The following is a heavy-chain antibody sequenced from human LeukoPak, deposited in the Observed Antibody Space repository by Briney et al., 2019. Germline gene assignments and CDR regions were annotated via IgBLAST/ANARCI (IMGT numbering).Heavy chain of an antibody. CDR3: ARDRGSSWYLGAFDI. V-gene: IGHV3-33*01. CDR1: GFTFSSYS. CDR2: IWYDGSNK. Sequence: GGSLRLSCAASGFTFSSYSMHWVRQAPGKGLEWVAVIWYDGSNKYYADSVKGRFTISRDNSKNTLYLQMNSLRAEDTAVYYCARDRGSSWYLGAFDIWGQGTMVTVSS. D-gene: IGHD6-13*01. J-gene: IGHJ3*02.